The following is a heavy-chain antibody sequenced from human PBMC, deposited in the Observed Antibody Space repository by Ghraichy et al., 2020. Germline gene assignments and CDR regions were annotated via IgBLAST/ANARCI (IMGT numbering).Heavy chain of an antibody. D-gene: IGHD2-21*01. CDR2: INSDGGST. CDR3: VKDLVGGGFGAYGMDV. CDR1: GFTFSSYW. Sequence: GGSLRLSCADSGFTFSSYWMHWVRQAPGKGLVWVSRINSDGGSTTYADSVKGRFTISKDNAKNTLYLQMNSLRAEDTAVYYCVKDLVGGGFGAYGMDVWGQGTTVTVSS. V-gene: IGHV3-74*01. J-gene: IGHJ6*02.